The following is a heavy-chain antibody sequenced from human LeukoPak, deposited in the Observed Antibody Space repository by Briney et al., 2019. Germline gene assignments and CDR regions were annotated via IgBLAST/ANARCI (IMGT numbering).Heavy chain of an antibody. Sequence: SETLSLTCAVYGGSFRGYYWSWIRQPPGKGLEWIGEVNHSGSTNYNPSLKSRVTISVDTSKNQFSLKLSSVTAADTAVYYCARASPAKVTGTYYFDYWGQGTLVTVSS. V-gene: IGHV4-34*01. J-gene: IGHJ4*02. D-gene: IGHD1-20*01. CDR2: VNHSGST. CDR1: GGSFRGYY. CDR3: ARASPAKVTGTYYFDY.